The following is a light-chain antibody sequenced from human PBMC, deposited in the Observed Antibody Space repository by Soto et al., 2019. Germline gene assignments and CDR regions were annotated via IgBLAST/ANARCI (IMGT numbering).Light chain of an antibody. Sequence: EIVMTQSPATLSVSPGERATLSCRASQSVSGNLAWYQQKPGQAPRLLIYGASTRATGIPASFSGSGSETEFTLTISSLQSEDFAVYYCQQYNNWPRVTFGGGTKVEIK. CDR3: QQYNNWPRVT. CDR1: QSVSGN. V-gene: IGKV3-15*01. CDR2: GAS. J-gene: IGKJ4*01.